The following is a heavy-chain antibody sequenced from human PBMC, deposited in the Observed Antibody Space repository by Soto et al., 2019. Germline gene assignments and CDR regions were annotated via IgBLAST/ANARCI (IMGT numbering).Heavy chain of an antibody. V-gene: IGHV3-7*03. J-gene: IGHJ1*01. Sequence: PGGSLRLSCAASGFTFSSYWMSWVRQAPGKGLEWVANIKQDGSEKYYVDSVKGPFTISRDNDKNSLYLQMNSLGAEDTAVYYCARDPHYSSSWQLEYFQHWGQGTLVTVSS. D-gene: IGHD6-13*01. CDR3: ARDPHYSSSWQLEYFQH. CDR1: GFTFSSYW. CDR2: IKQDGSEK.